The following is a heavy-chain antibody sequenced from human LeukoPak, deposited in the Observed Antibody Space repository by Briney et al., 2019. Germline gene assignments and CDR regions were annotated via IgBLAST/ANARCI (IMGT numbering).Heavy chain of an antibody. CDR2: INPSGGST. Sequence: GASVKVSCKASGYTFTSYYMHWVRQAPGQGLEWMGIINPSGGSTSYAQKFQGRVTITRNTSISTAYMELSSLRSEDTAVYYCARVLCSSTSCSSSPWFDPWGQGTLVTVSS. V-gene: IGHV1-46*01. D-gene: IGHD2-2*01. CDR3: ARVLCSSTSCSSSPWFDP. CDR1: GYTFTSYY. J-gene: IGHJ5*02.